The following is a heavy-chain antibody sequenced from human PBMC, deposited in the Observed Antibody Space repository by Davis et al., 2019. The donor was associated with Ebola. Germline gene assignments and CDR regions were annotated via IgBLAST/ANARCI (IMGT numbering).Heavy chain of an antibody. V-gene: IGHV3-23*01. CDR1: GFTFSDYA. Sequence: PGGSLRLSCAASGFTFSDYAMSWVRQAPGKGLEWVSAINGRGSKTYYADSVKGRFTISRDNSKNTLYLQMNSLRAEDTAVYYCADGGTNQDFWGQGTLVTVSS. D-gene: IGHD3-16*01. J-gene: IGHJ4*02. CDR2: INGRGSKT. CDR3: ADGGTNQDF.